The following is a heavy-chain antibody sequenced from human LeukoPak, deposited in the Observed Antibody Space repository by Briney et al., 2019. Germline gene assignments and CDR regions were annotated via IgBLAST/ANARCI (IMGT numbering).Heavy chain of an antibody. J-gene: IGHJ3*02. CDR3: ARDKGPRVEAARRDVTCDI. D-gene: IGHD6-6*01. V-gene: IGHV4-34*01. CDR2: INHSGSA. CDR1: GGSFSGYY. Sequence: KPSETLSLTCAVSGGSFSGYYWSWIRQPPGKGLEWIGEINHSGSANYNTRLKSRVTISVDTSKNQFSLKLSSVTAADTAVYYCARDKGPRVEAARRDVTCDIWGQGTMVTVSS.